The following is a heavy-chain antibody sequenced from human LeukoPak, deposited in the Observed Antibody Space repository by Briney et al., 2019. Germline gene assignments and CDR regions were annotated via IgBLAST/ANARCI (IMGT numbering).Heavy chain of an antibody. CDR1: GFTFSTYP. J-gene: IGHJ6*02. V-gene: IGHV3-30*09. Sequence: GGSLRLSCAASGFTFSTYPMHWDRQAPGKGLEWVASISYDGSDKVFPDSVKGRFAISRDNSNNTLYLQMNSLRPEDTAVYFCARDRVAVYCSGGNCQSRYYYYDMDVWGQGTTVTASS. D-gene: IGHD2-15*01. CDR3: ARDRVAVYCSGGNCQSRYYYYDMDV. CDR2: ISYDGSDK.